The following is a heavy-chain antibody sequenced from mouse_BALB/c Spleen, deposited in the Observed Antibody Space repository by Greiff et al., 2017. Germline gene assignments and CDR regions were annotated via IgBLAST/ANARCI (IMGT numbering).Heavy chain of an antibody. D-gene: IGHD4-1*01. CDR3: ARSGNWDGFAY. CDR1: GYTFTSYT. J-gene: IGHJ3*01. V-gene: IGHV1-4*02. CDR2: INPSSGYT. Sequence: QVQLKQSAAELARPGASVKMSCKASGYTFTSYTMHWVKQRPGQGLEWIGYINPSSGYTEYNQKFKDKTTLTADKSSSTAYMQLSSLTSEDSAVYYCARSGNWDGFAYWGQGTLVTVSA.